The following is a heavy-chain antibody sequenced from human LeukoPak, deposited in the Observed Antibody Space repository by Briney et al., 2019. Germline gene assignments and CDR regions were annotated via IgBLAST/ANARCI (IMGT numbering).Heavy chain of an antibody. J-gene: IGHJ4*02. V-gene: IGHV3-53*01. Sequence: PGGSPRLSCAASGFTAITNDMTWVRQAPGKGLEWVSVLYSDGNTKYADSVQGRFTISRDNSKNTLYLEMNSLSPDDTAVYYCARGVEPLAANTLAYWGQGTLVTVSS. CDR1: GFTAITND. CDR3: ARGVEPLAANTLAY. CDR2: LYSDGNT. D-gene: IGHD1-14*01.